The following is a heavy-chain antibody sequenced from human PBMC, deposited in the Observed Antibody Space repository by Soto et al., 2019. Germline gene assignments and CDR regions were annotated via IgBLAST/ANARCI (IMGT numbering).Heavy chain of an antibody. CDR2: IYYSGST. J-gene: IGHJ4*02. D-gene: IGHD2-15*01. V-gene: IGHV4-39*01. CDR1: GGSISSSSYY. Sequence: PSETLSLTCTVSGGSISSSSYYWGWIRQPPGKGLEWIGSIYYSGSTYYNPSLKSRVTISVDTSKNQFSLKLSSVTAADTAVYYCARQIYCSGGTCYLTYFDYWGQGTLVTV. CDR3: ARQIYCSGGTCYLTYFDY.